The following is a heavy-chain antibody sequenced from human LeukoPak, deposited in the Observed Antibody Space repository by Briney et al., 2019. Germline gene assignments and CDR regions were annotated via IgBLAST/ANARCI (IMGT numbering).Heavy chain of an antibody. CDR3: ATALRGVGF. CDR1: GFTFSTYG. V-gene: IGHV3-30*03. D-gene: IGHD3-3*01. J-gene: IGHJ4*02. CDR2: ISADGGGQ. Sequence: GGSLRLSCVASGFTFSTYGMHWVRQAPGKGLEWVAVISADGGGQFYADSVKGRFTISRDNSKNALFLQMNSLGAEDTAVYYCATALRGVGFWGQGTLVTVPS.